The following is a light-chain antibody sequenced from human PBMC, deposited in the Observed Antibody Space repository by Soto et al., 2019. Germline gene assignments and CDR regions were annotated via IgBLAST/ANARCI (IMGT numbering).Light chain of an antibody. V-gene: IGLV1-44*01. CDR3: AAWDDSLNGVV. CDR2: GAN. Sequence: QSVLTQSPSVSGTPGQGVTISCSGGTSNIGTYTVNWYQQLPGTAPKVLIYGANQRPSGVAARFSGSKSGTSASLAISGLQSEDEADYYCAAWDDSLNGVVFGGGTKLTVL. CDR1: TSNIGTYT. J-gene: IGLJ2*01.